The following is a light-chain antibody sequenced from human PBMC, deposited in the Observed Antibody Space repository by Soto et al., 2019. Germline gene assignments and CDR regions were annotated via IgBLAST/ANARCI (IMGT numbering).Light chain of an antibody. CDR1: SSDIGAYNF. J-gene: IGLJ2*01. CDR3: TSWTTSTTMI. CDR2: DVN. Sequence: QPVLTQPASVSGSPGQSITISCTGTSSDIGAYNFVSWYQQHPGKAPKLMLYDVNIRPSGVSNRFSGSKSGNTASLTISWLQAEDEADYYCTSWTTSTTMIFGGGTKVTVL. V-gene: IGLV2-14*03.